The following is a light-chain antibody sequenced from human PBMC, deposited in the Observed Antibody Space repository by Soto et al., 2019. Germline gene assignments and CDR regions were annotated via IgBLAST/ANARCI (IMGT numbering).Light chain of an antibody. CDR2: GAS. V-gene: IGKV3-15*01. CDR1: QSVYNY. Sequence: EIVMTQAPATLSVSPGERATLSCRASQSVYNYLAWYQQKPGQAPRLLIYGASTRATGIPARFSGSGSGTEFSLPISRLQSGDFAVYYCQKYNNWPLTFGGGTKVEI. J-gene: IGKJ4*01. CDR3: QKYNNWPLT.